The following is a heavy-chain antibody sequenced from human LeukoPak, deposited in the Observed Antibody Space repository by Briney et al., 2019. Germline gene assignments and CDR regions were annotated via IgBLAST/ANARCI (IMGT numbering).Heavy chain of an antibody. J-gene: IGHJ4*02. CDR1: GFTFSSYA. D-gene: IGHD3-22*01. CDR3: AKDHVRSIVVVIKGGRDY. CDR2: ISGSGGST. V-gene: IGHV3-23*01. Sequence: GGSLRLSCAASGFTFSSYAMSWVRQAPGKGLEWVSAISGSGGSTYYADSVKGRFTNSRDNSKNTLYLQMNSLRAEDTAVYYCAKDHVRSIVVVIKGGRDYWGQGTLVTVSS.